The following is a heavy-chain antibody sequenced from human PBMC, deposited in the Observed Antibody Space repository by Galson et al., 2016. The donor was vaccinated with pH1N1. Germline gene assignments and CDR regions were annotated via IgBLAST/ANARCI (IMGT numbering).Heavy chain of an antibody. J-gene: IGHJ6*03. CDR3: ARDGEGYYMDV. Sequence: SLRLSCAVSGLTFKNNAISWVRQAPGKGLEWVAAISGSGSTINYADSVRGRFTISRDNSKATLHLQMKSLRAEDTAVYYCARDGEGYYMDVWGKGTTVIVSS. D-gene: IGHD7-27*01. CDR1: GLTFKNNA. CDR2: ISGSGSTI. V-gene: IGHV3-23*01.